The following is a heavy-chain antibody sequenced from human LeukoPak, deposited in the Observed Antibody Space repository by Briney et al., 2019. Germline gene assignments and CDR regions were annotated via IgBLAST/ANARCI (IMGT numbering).Heavy chain of an antibody. V-gene: IGHV3-23*01. CDR1: GFAFSSFA. J-gene: IGHJ6*03. D-gene: IGHD6-19*01. CDR3: TKELHVAVAVADYYYFYMAV. CDR2: INGGGNTT. Sequence: HPGGSLRLSCAASGFAFSSFAMGWVRQSPGKGLQWLSTINGGGNTTFYADSVKGRFTISRDNSKNTLYLHMDSLRPDDTAIYYCTKELHVAVAVADYYYFYMAVWGRGTAVTVSS.